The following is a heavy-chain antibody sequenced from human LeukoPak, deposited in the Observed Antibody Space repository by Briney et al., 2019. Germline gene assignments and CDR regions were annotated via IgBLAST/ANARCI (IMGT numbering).Heavy chain of an antibody. Sequence: PSETLSLICAVYGGSFSGYYWSWIRQPPGKGLEWIGEINHSGSTNYNPSLKSRVTISVDTSKNQFSLKLSSVTAADTVVYYCARRATGHWGQGTLVTVSS. CDR2: INHSGST. CDR3: ARRATGH. CDR1: GGSFSGYY. J-gene: IGHJ4*02. D-gene: IGHD1-26*01. V-gene: IGHV4-34*01.